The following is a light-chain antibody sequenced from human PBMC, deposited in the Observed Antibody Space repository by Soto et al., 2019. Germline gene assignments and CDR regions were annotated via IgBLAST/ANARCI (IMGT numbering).Light chain of an antibody. CDR1: SSDIGVYNY. CDR3: NSYAGSNNLYV. CDR2: EVS. J-gene: IGLJ1*01. Sequence: QSALTQPPSASGSPGQSVTISCTGTSSDIGVYNYVSWYQRHPGKAPKLMIYEVSKRPLGVPDRFSGSKSGNTASLTVSGLQAEDEADYYCNSYAGSNNLYVFGTGTKVTVL. V-gene: IGLV2-8*01.